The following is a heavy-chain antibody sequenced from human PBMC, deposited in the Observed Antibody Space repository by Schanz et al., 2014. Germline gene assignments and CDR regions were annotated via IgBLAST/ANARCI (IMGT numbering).Heavy chain of an antibody. CDR1: GLIFSNYV. CDR3: ARGLIAAAGGAFDY. V-gene: IGHV3-48*01. D-gene: IGHD6-13*01. J-gene: IGHJ4*02. CDR2: ITYNGGTI. Sequence: EVQLLESGGGLVQPGGSLRLSCAASGLIFSNYVMSWVRQAPGKGLEWISYITYNGGTIYYADSVKGRFTISRDNAKNSLYLQMNSLRAGDAAVYYCARGLIAAAGGAFDYWGQGTLVAVSA.